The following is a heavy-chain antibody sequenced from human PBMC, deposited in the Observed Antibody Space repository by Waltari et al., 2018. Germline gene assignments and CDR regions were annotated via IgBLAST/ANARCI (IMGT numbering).Heavy chain of an antibody. V-gene: IGHV3-23*01. CDR2: ISSSGGST. CDR1: GFTFSSYA. Sequence: EVQLLESGGGLVQPGGSLRLSGAAAGFTFSSYAMSWVRQAPGKGLEWVSAISSSGGSTYYADSVKGRFTISRDNSKTTLYLQMTSLRAEDTAVYYCAKDQGGMDVWGQGTTVTVSS. CDR3: AKDQGGMDV. J-gene: IGHJ6*02.